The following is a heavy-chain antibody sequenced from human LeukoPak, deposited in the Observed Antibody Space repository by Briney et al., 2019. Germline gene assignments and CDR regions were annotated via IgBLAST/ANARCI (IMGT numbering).Heavy chain of an antibody. CDR1: RFTFSTYT. J-gene: IGHJ4*02. Sequence: GGSLRLSCAASRFTFSTYTMNWVRQAPGKGLEGVSSISSSSSYIYYADSVKGRSTISRDNAKNSLYLQMNTLRAEDTAVYYCARDRTTVTTFDYWGQGTLVTVSS. D-gene: IGHD4-17*01. CDR3: ARDRTTVTTFDY. CDR2: ISSSSSYI. V-gene: IGHV3-21*01.